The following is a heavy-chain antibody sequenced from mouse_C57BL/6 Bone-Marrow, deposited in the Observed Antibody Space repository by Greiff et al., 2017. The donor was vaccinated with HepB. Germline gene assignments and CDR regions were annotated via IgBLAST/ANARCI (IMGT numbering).Heavy chain of an antibody. V-gene: IGHV5-9-1*02. D-gene: IGHD2-3*01. CDR1: GFTFSSYA. J-gene: IGHJ2*01. CDR3: TRGDGYLDY. CDR2: ISSGGDYI. Sequence: EVKLVESGEGLVKPGGSLKLSCAASGFTFSSYAMSWVRQTPEKRLEWVAYISSGGDYIYYADTVKGRFTISRDSARNTLYLQMSSLKSEDTAMYYCTRGDGYLDYWGQGTTLTVSS.